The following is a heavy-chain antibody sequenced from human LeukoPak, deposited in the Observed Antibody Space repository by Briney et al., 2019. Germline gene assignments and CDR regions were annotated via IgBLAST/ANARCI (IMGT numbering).Heavy chain of an antibody. Sequence: GGSLRLSCAASGVTFTSYGMHWVRQAPGKGLEWVAFIRYDGSNQYYADSMKGRFTISRDNSKNTLYLQMNSLRAEDTAVYYCAKVTYGSGTYGAFDSWGQGTLVTVSS. CDR2: IRYDGSNQ. V-gene: IGHV3-30*02. CDR3: AKVTYGSGTYGAFDS. J-gene: IGHJ4*02. CDR1: GVTFTSYG. D-gene: IGHD3-10*01.